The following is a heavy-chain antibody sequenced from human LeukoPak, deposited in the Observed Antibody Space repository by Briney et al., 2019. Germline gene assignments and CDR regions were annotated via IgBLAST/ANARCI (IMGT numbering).Heavy chain of an antibody. J-gene: IGHJ4*02. CDR3: AARPISNYRRYLSRVDY. V-gene: IGHV1-69*06. CDR2: IIPIFGTA. Sequence: GASVKVSCKASGGTFSSYAISWVRQAPGQGLEWMGGIIPIFGTANYAQKFQGRVTMTEDTSTDTAYMELSSLRSEDTAVYYCAARPISNYRRYLSRVDYWGQGTLVTVSS. CDR1: GGTFSSYA. D-gene: IGHD4-11*01.